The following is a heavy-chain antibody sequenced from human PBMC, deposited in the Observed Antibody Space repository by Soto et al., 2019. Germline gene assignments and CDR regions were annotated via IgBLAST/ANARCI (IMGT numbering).Heavy chain of an antibody. CDR3: ARGTTSCDY. D-gene: IGHD2-2*01. V-gene: IGHV4-61*01. CDR1: GGSVSSGSYY. CDR2: IYYSGST. J-gene: IGHJ4*02. Sequence: QVQLQESDPGLVKPSETLSLTCTVSGGSVSSGSYYWSWIRQPPGKGLEWIGYIYYSGSTNYNPSLTSRVTISVDTSKNQFSLKLSSVTAADTAVYYCARGTTSCDYWGQGTLVTVSS.